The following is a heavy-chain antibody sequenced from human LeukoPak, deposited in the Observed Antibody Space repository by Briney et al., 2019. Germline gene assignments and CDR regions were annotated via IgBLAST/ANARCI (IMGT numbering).Heavy chain of an antibody. Sequence: SETLSLTCTVSGASISSYFWTWIRQSPGKGLEWIGYISNIGSTNYDPSLKSRVTISGDTSKNQFSLKLSSVTAADTAVYYCTRDRSALDTWGQGTMVTVSS. CDR2: ISNIGST. CDR1: GASISSYF. J-gene: IGHJ3*02. V-gene: IGHV4-59*01. CDR3: TRDRSALDT.